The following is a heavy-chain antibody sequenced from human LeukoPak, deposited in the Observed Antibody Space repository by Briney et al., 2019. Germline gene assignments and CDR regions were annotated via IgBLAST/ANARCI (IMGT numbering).Heavy chain of an antibody. D-gene: IGHD1-7*01. V-gene: IGHV4-61*09. CDR2: IKNKGTT. J-gene: IGHJ5*02. Sequence: KPSDTLSLTCTVSGGSITSGTYYWTWIRQPAGKARDWVGYIKNKGTTDYNPSLKRRVAISVDTPKNQFSLKMSSVTAANTAVYYCARGGVTGTTNWFDPWGQGILVTVSS. CDR3: ARGGVTGTTNWFDP. CDR1: GGSITSGTYY.